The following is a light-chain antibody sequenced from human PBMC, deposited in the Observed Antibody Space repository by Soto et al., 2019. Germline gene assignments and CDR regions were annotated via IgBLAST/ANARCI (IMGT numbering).Light chain of an antibody. CDR3: QQYNNWPPGT. J-gene: IGKJ1*01. V-gene: IGKV3-15*01. Sequence: EKRNTQSPATLFLSSGGKTTPSCRARQSVSSNLAWYQQNPGQAPRLLIYGASTRATGIPARFSGSGSGTEFTLTISSLQSEDFAVYYCQQYNNWPPGTFGQGTKVDIK. CDR2: GAS. CDR1: QSVSSN.